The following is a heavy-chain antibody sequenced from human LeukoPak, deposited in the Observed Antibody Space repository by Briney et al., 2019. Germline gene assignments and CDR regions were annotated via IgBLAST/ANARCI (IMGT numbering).Heavy chain of an antibody. CDR2: INSDGSST. V-gene: IGHV3-74*01. CDR1: GFTFSSYW. J-gene: IGHJ4*02. D-gene: IGHD2-15*01. Sequence: PGGSLRLSCAASGFTFSSYWMHWVRQAPGKGLVWVSRINSDGSSTSYADSVKGRFTISRDNAKNSLYLQMNSLRAEDTAVYYCARGYCSGGSCYFSYYFDYWGQGTLVTVSS. CDR3: ARGYCSGGSCYFSYYFDY.